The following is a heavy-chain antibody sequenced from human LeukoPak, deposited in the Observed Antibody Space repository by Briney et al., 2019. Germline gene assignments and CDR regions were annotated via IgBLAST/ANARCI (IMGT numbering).Heavy chain of an antibody. Sequence: GGSLRLSCAASGFIFSSYAMSWVRQAPGKGLEWVSYGGSGGSTYYADSVKGRFTVSRDNSKSTLYLQMNSLTAEDTAVYYCTKMRGQYYHSYYMDAWGKGATVTVSS. CDR1: GFIFSSYA. CDR2: GGSGGST. V-gene: IGHV3-23*01. CDR3: TKMRGQYYHSYYMDA. J-gene: IGHJ6*03.